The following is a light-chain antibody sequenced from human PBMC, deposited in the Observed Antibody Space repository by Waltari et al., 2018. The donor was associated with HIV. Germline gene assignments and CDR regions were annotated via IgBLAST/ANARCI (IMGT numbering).Light chain of an antibody. CDR3: SSYTSSSTLVV. CDR1: SSDVGGYNY. Sequence: QSALPQPASVSGSPGPSITIPCTGTSSDVGGYNYVSWYQQHPGKAPKLMIYEVSNRPSGVSNRFSGSKSGNTASLTISGLQAEDEADYYCSSYTSSSTLVVFGGGTKLTVL. CDR2: EVS. V-gene: IGLV2-14*01. J-gene: IGLJ2*01.